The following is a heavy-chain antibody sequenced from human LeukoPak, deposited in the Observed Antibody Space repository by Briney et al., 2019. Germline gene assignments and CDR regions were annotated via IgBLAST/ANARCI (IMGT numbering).Heavy chain of an antibody. J-gene: IGHJ4*02. Sequence: PGGSLRLSCEASGFTFSDSAMSWVRQASGRGLEWVSLISASGGNSYYADVVKGRFTISRDNSKNALYLRMNSLRAEDTAVYYCAHWGSSGPFDYWGQGTLVTVSS. CDR1: GFTFSDSA. CDR2: ISASGGNS. CDR3: AHWGSSGPFDY. V-gene: IGHV3-23*01. D-gene: IGHD6-6*01.